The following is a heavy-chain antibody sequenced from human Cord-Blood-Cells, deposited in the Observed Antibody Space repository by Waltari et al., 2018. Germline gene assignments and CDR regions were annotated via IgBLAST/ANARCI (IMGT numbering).Heavy chain of an antibody. V-gene: IGHV3-7*01. CDR2: IKQDGSEK. CDR3: AVVVVLGEFDY. J-gene: IGHJ4*02. D-gene: IGHD2-2*01. CDR1: GFTFSRYW. Sequence: EVQLVESGGGLVQPGGSLILSCAASGFTFSRYWMSWVRQAPGKGLEWVANIKQDGSEKYYVDSVKGRFTISRDNAKNSLYLQMNSLRAEDTAVYYCAVVVVLGEFDYWGQGTLVTVSS.